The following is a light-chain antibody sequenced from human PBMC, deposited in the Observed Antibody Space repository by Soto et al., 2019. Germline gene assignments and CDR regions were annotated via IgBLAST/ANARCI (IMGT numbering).Light chain of an antibody. Sequence: EIKMTQSPSTLSASVGDRVTITCRASQTISNWLAWYQQKPGKAPKVLIYDASSLESGVPSRFSGSASGTEFILTVSSLQHYDVATYYCQQYNSYPWTFGQGTKVEIK. CDR2: DAS. J-gene: IGKJ1*01. CDR1: QTISNW. CDR3: QQYNSYPWT. V-gene: IGKV1-5*01.